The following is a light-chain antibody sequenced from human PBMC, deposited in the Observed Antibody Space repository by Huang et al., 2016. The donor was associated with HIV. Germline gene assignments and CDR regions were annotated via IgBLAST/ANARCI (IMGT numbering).Light chain of an antibody. CDR2: GAS. CDR1: QSVGST. V-gene: IGKV3-15*01. Sequence: IVMTQSPGTLSVSPGERATLSCRASQSVGSTLAWYQQTPGQSPRLLIYGASTRATGITARFSGSGSGTEFTLTISSLQSEDFAVYYCQQDYKLYTFGQGTKLEIK. CDR3: QQDYKLYT. J-gene: IGKJ2*01.